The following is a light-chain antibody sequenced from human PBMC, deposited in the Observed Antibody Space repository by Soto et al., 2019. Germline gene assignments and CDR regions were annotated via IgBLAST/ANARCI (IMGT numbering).Light chain of an antibody. Sequence: EIVLTQSPDTLSLSPGERATLSCRASQSVRSNYLAWYQQKPGQAPRFLNYDASSRATGIPDRFSGSGSGTDFTLTISRLEPEDFAVYYCQQYGSSPLTFGGGTKVEIK. V-gene: IGKV3-20*01. J-gene: IGKJ4*01. CDR2: DAS. CDR3: QQYGSSPLT. CDR1: QSVRSNY.